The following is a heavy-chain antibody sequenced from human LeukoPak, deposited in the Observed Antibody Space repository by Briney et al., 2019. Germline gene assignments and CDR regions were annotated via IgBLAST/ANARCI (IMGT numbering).Heavy chain of an antibody. CDR2: ISSGGTT. D-gene: IGHD2-15*01. V-gene: IGHV3-66*01. J-gene: IGHJ4*02. CDR3: ARDLRSGGNI. CDR1: GFSVSNIY. Sequence: AGGSLRLSCEATGFSVSNIYMNWVRQAPGKGLEWVSLISSGGTTDYADSVKGRFTISRDNSKNTLYLQMNTLRVEDTAVYYCARDLRSGGNIWGQGTLVTVSS.